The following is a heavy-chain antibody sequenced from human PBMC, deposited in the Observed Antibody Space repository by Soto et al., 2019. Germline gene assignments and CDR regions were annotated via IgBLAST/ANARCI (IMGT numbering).Heavy chain of an antibody. Sequence: QITLKESGPTLVKPTQTLTLTCTFSGFSLSTGGVGVGWIRQPPGKALEWLALIYWDDDKRYNPSLQSRLTITKDAYNQVVLSMTNMDPVDTATYYCAHRNVGVVAGSTHAFDYWGQGRLVTVSS. D-gene: IGHD3-3*01. CDR1: GFSLSTGGVG. J-gene: IGHJ4*02. CDR2: IYWDDDK. V-gene: IGHV2-5*02. CDR3: AHRNVGVVAGSTHAFDY.